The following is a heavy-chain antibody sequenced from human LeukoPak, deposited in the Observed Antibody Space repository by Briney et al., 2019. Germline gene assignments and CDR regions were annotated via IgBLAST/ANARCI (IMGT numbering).Heavy chain of an antibody. Sequence: GGSLRLSCAASGFTFSSYWIHWVRQAPGKGLVWVSRINSDGSSTSYADSVKGRFTISRDNAKNTLYLQMNSLRAEDTAVYYCARVLGHSNPLRYWGQGTLVTVSS. CDR3: ARVLGHSNPLRY. V-gene: IGHV3-74*01. D-gene: IGHD4-11*01. CDR1: GFTFSSYW. J-gene: IGHJ4*02. CDR2: INSDGSST.